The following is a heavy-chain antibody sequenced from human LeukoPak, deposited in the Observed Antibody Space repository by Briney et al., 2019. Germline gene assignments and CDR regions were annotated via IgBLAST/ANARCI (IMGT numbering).Heavy chain of an antibody. CDR1: GGSISSGGYY. CDR3: AREPRITTVRGVIIGYFDY. Sequence: PSETLSLTCTVSGGSISSGGYYWSWIRQHPGKGLEWIGYIYYSGSTYYNPSLKSRVTISVDTSKNQFSLKVSSVTAADTAVYYCAREPRITTVRGVIIGYFDYWGQGTLVTVSS. J-gene: IGHJ4*02. CDR2: IYYSGST. V-gene: IGHV4-31*03. D-gene: IGHD3-10*01.